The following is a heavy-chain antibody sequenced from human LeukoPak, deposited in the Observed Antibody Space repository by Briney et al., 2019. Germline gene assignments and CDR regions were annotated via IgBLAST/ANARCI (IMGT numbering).Heavy chain of an antibody. Sequence: WGSLTLSCAASGFTITTYAMGWVRQAPGKGLEWVSVISDRGDSTHYADSVKGRFTISRDSSKNTLYLQMNSLRGEDTAVYYCAKGRWGLTINNFDIWGQGTMVPVSP. CDR1: GFTITTYA. J-gene: IGHJ3*02. D-gene: IGHD3-9*01. CDR2: ISDRGDST. CDR3: AKGRWGLTINNFDI. V-gene: IGHV3-23*01.